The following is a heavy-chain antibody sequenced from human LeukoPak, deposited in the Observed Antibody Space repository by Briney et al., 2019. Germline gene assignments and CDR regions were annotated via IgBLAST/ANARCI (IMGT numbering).Heavy chain of an antibody. J-gene: IGHJ4*02. Sequence: SETLSLTCTVSGGSISSSSYYWGWIRQPPGKGLEWIGSIYYSGSTYYNPSLKSRVTISVDTSKNQFSLKLSSVTAADTAVYCCARVLSAARYFFDYWGQRTLVTVSS. V-gene: IGHV4-39*07. CDR3: ARVLSAARYFFDY. CDR1: GGSISSSSYY. CDR2: IYYSGST. D-gene: IGHD6-6*01.